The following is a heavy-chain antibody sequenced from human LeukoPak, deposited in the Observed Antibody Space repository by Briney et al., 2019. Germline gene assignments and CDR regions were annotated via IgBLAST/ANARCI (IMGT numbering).Heavy chain of an antibody. J-gene: IGHJ3*02. CDR3: ARVVSSGQGYLAFDI. D-gene: IGHD3-10*01. CDR1: GGSISSSSYY. Sequence: PSETLSLTCTVSGGSISSSSYYWGWIRQPPGKGLEWIGSIYYSGSTYYNPSLKSRVTISVDTSKNQFSLKLSSVTAADTAVYYCARVVSSGQGYLAFDIWGQGTMVTVSS. V-gene: IGHV4-39*07. CDR2: IYYSGST.